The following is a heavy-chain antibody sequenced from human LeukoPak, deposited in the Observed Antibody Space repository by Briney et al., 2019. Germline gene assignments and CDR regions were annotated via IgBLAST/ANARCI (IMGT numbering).Heavy chain of an antibody. V-gene: IGHV1-2*02. D-gene: IGHD5/OR15-5a*01. CDR3: ERDSVGSCWSRPFYFEF. Sequence: ASVRVSCKPSGYTFTGYYLNWVRQAPGQAPEWLGWMNPNTGATLYARHFQDRVTMSRNTSTNTGYMDLNRLTVDATAVYFCERDSVGSCWSRPFYFEFWGKRALVIVAS. J-gene: IGHJ4*02. CDR2: MNPNTGAT. CDR1: GYTFTGYY.